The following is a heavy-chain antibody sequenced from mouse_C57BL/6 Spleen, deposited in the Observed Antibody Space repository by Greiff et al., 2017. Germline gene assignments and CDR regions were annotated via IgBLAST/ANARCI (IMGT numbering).Heavy chain of an antibody. CDR3: AREGVYDGSSYDY. D-gene: IGHD1-1*01. J-gene: IGHJ2*01. CDR1: GYTFTDYY. V-gene: IGHV1-76*01. Sequence: VQLQQSGAELVRPGASVKLSCKASGYTFTDYYINWVKQRPGQGLEWIARIYPGSGNTYYNEKFKGKATLTAEKSSSTAYMQLSSLTSEDSAVYFCAREGVYDGSSYDYGGQGTTLTVSS. CDR2: IYPGSGNT.